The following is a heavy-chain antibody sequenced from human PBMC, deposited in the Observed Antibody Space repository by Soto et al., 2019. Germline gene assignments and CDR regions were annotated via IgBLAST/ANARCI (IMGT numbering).Heavy chain of an antibody. CDR1: GYTFTTHG. CDR3: ARDLGYCRSGTCYREWFDP. V-gene: IGHV1-18*01. CDR2: VRGDNGHT. Sequence: QVQLVQSGAEVKKPGASVKVSCKASGYTFTTHGISWVQQVPGQGLEWMGWVRGDNGHTNYAQSLQGRVTMTTDTSTNTAYMELRSLRSDDTAVYYYARDLGYCRSGTCYREWFDPWGQGTLVTVSS. D-gene: IGHD2-15*01. J-gene: IGHJ5*02.